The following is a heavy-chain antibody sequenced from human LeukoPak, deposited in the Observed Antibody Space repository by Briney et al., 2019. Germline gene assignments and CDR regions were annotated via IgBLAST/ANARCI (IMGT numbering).Heavy chain of an antibody. Sequence: SVKVSCKASGGTFSSYSISWVRQAPGQGLEWMGGIIPIFGTANYAQKFQGRVTITTDESTSTAYMELSSLRSEDTAVYYCARVPPLYDILTGFFYYYMDVWGKGTTVTVSS. CDR2: IIPIFGTA. CDR3: ARVPPLYDILTGFFYYYMDV. V-gene: IGHV1-69*05. D-gene: IGHD3-9*01. J-gene: IGHJ6*03. CDR1: GGTFSSYS.